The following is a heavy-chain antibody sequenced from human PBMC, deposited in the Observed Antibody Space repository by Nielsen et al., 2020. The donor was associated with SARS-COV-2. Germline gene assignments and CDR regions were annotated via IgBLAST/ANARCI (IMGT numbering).Heavy chain of an antibody. Sequence: GESLKISCAASGFTFSSYAMHWVRQAPGKGLEWVANIKQDGSEKYYVDSVKGRFTISRDNAKNSLYLQMNSLRAEDTAVYYCASHLGDSSGWWEDAFDIWGQGTMVTVSS. J-gene: IGHJ3*02. CDR3: ASHLGDSSGWWEDAFDI. V-gene: IGHV3-7*01. CDR2: IKQDGSEK. D-gene: IGHD6-19*01. CDR1: GFTFSSYA.